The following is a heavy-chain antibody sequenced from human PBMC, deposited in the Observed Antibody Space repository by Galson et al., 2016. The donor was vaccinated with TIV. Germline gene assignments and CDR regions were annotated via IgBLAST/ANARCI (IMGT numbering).Heavy chain of an antibody. CDR3: AKEAGSVRGAFGGPYYFEN. CDR1: GYIFTGYY. CDR2: INPRSGST. Sequence: SCKASGYIFTGYYVHWVRQAPGQGLEWMGRINPRSGSTSFAQKFQDRVSMTGDSSITTLYMELSRLTSDDTAVYYRAKEAGSVRGAFGGPYYFENWGQGTLITVSS. D-gene: IGHD3-10*01. J-gene: IGHJ4*02. V-gene: IGHV1-2*06.